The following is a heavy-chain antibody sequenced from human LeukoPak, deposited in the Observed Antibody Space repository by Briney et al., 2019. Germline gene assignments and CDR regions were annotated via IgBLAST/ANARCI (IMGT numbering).Heavy chain of an antibody. Sequence: PGGSLRLSCAASGFTFSSYAMSWVRQAPGKGLEWVSAISGSGGSTYYADSVKGRFTISRDNSKNTLYLQMNSLRAEDTAVYYCAKNLRYDILTGYPPLDYWGQGTLVTVSS. CDR2: ISGSGGST. CDR3: AKNLRYDILTGYPPLDY. J-gene: IGHJ4*02. CDR1: GFTFSSYA. V-gene: IGHV3-23*01. D-gene: IGHD3-9*01.